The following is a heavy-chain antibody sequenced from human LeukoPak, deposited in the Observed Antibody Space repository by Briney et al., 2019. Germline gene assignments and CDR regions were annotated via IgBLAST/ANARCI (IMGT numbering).Heavy chain of an antibody. D-gene: IGHD3-22*01. J-gene: IGHJ4*02. Sequence: ASVKVSCKASGYTFTTYAMHWVRQAPGQRLEWMGWISAYNGNTNYAQKLQGRVTMTTDTSTSTAYMELRSLRSDDTAVYYCAREYYYDSSAYGDYWGQGTLVTVSS. CDR1: GYTFTTYA. CDR3: AREYYYDSSAYGDY. CDR2: ISAYNGNT. V-gene: IGHV1-18*01.